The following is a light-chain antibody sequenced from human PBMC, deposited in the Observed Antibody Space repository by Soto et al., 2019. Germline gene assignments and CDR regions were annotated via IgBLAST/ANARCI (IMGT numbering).Light chain of an antibody. CDR3: QQYGSSPWT. V-gene: IGKV3-20*01. Sequence: EIVLTQSPGTLSLSPGVRVTLSCRASQSVSSTYLAWYQQKPGQAPRLLIYGASSRATGIPDRFSGSGSGTDFTLTIHRLEPEDFAVYYCQQYGSSPWTFGQGTKVEIK. J-gene: IGKJ1*01. CDR2: GAS. CDR1: QSVSSTY.